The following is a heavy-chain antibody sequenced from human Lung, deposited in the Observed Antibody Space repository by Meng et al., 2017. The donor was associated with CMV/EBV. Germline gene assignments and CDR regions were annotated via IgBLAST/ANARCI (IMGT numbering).Heavy chain of an antibody. J-gene: IGHJ6*02. D-gene: IGHD3-3*01. CDR2: ISSSGSTI. CDR1: GFTFSSYE. Sequence: GGSLRLSCAASGFTFSSYEMNWVRQAPGKGLEWVSYISSSGSTIYYADSVKGRFPISRDNAKNSLYLQMNSLRAEDTAVYYCARDIVSIFGVAKPYYYYYYGMDVWGQGXTVTVSS. CDR3: ARDIVSIFGVAKPYYYYYYGMDV. V-gene: IGHV3-48*03.